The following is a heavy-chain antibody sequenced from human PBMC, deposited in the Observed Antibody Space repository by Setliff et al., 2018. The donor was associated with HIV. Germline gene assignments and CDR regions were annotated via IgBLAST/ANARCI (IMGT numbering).Heavy chain of an antibody. CDR3: AREATNYYGMDV. Sequence: LRLSCAASGFTFSGYWMHWVRQAPGEGLVWVSRINTDGSGTTYADSVKGRFTISRDNAKNTLYLQMNSLSAEDTAVYYCAREATNYYGMDVWGQGTTVTVSS. J-gene: IGHJ6*02. CDR1: GFTFSGYW. CDR2: INTDGSGT. D-gene: IGHD5-12*01. V-gene: IGHV3-74*01.